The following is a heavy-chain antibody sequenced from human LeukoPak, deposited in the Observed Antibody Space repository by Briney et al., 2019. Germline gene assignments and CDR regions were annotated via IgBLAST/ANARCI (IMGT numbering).Heavy chain of an antibody. CDR3: ATPDSSGYYYLY. CDR2: INRSGST. Sequence: SETLSLTCAVYGASFSGYSWSWIRQPPGKGLEWIGEINRSGSTNYNPSLKSRVTISVQTSKNQFSLKLTSVTAADTAVYYCATPDSSGYYYLYWGQGTLVTVSS. D-gene: IGHD3-22*01. V-gene: IGHV4-34*01. J-gene: IGHJ4*02. CDR1: GASFSGYS.